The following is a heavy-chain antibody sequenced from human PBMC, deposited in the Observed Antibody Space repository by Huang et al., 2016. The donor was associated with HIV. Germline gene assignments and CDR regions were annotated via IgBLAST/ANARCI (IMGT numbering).Heavy chain of an antibody. CDR1: GGFISTHY. V-gene: IGHV4-59*11. Sequence: QVQLQESGPGLVKPSETLSLTCTVSGGFISTHYWSWIRQPPGKGLEWIGSIDYSGSTNYSPALKSRVTILLDTSKNQFSLRVNSVTAADTAMYYCARDHHDFWRGYRRMYFFDHWGQGTLVTVSS. CDR2: IDYSGST. D-gene: IGHD3-3*01. CDR3: ARDHHDFWRGYRRMYFFDH. J-gene: IGHJ4*02.